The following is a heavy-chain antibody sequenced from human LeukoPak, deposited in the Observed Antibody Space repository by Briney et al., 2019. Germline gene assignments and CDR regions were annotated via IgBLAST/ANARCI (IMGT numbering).Heavy chain of an antibody. V-gene: IGHV4-59*01. CDR1: GGSISSYY. Sequence: SETLSLTCTVSGGSISSYYWSWIRQPPGKGLEWIGYIYYSGSTNYNPSLKSRVTISVDTSKNQFSLKLSSVIAADTAVYYCARVYPFRGYYDSSGYCFDYWGQGTLVTVSS. J-gene: IGHJ4*02. D-gene: IGHD3-22*01. CDR3: ARVYPFRGYYDSSGYCFDY. CDR2: IYYSGST.